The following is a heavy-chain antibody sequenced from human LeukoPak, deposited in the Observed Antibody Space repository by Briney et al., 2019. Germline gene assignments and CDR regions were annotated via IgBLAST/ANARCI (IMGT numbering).Heavy chain of an antibody. CDR3: ARYYDFWSKNYFDY. CDR2: IYTSGST. J-gene: IGHJ4*02. Sequence: TSETLSLTCTVSGGSISSYYWSWIRQPAGKGLEWIGRIYTSGSTNYNPSLKSRVTMSVDTSKNQFSLKLSSVTAADTAVYYCARYYDFWSKNYFDYWGQGTLVTASS. D-gene: IGHD3-3*01. CDR1: GGSISSYY. V-gene: IGHV4-4*07.